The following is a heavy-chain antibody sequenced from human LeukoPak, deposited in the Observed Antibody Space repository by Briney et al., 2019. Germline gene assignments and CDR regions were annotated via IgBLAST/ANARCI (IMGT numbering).Heavy chain of an antibody. CDR3: ARVPYYYASSGQYYFDY. V-gene: IGHV3-30*03. CDR2: ISYDGSNK. Sequence: GGSLRLSCAASGFTFSSYGMHWVRQAPGKGLEWVAVISYDGSNKYYADSVKGRFTISRDNAKNSLYLQMISLRAEDTAVYYCARVPYYYASSGQYYFDYWGQGTLVTVSS. D-gene: IGHD3-22*01. CDR1: GFTFSSYG. J-gene: IGHJ4*02.